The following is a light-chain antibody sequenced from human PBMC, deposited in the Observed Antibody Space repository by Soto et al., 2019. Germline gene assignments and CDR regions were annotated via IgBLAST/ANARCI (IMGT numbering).Light chain of an antibody. CDR3: QQSYSTPWT. V-gene: IGKV1-39*01. CDR2: AAS. CDR1: QSISSY. Sequence: DIQMAQSPTFLSATLGDRITIPFRASQSISSYLNWYQQKPGKAPKLLIYAASSLQSGVPSRFSGSGSGTDFTLTISSLQPEDFATYYCQQSYSTPWTFGQGTKVDIK. J-gene: IGKJ1*01.